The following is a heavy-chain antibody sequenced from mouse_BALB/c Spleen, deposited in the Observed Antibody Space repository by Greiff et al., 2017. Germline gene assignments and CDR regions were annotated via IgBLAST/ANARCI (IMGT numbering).Heavy chain of an antibody. D-gene: IGHD2-10*02. Sequence: VQLQQSGPKLVKPGASVKIPCKASGYTFTDYNMDWVKQSHGKSLEWIGDINPNNGGTIYNQKFKGKATLTVDKSSSTAYMELRSLTSEDTAVYYCARLEYGNYGFDYWGQGTTLTVSS. CDR1: GYTFTDYN. CDR3: ARLEYGNYGFDY. CDR2: INPNNGGT. V-gene: IGHV1-18*01. J-gene: IGHJ2*01.